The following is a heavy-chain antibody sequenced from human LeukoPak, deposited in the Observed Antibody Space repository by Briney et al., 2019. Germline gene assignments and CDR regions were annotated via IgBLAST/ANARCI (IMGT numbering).Heavy chain of an antibody. CDR3: AKDGAFDI. Sequence: GGSLRLSCAASGFTFDDYAMHWVRQAPGKGLEWVSGISWNSGSIGYADSVKGRFTISRDNAKNSLYLQMNSLRAEDTALYYCAKDGAFDIWGQGTMVTVS. CDR2: ISWNSGSI. V-gene: IGHV3-9*01. J-gene: IGHJ3*02. CDR1: GFTFDDYA.